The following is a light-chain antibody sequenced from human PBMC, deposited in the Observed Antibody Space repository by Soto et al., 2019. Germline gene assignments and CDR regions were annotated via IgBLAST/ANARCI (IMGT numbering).Light chain of an antibody. Sequence: QSALTQPASVSGSPGQSITISCTGTSSDVGGYNYVSWYQQHPGKAPKLMIYEFSNRPSGVSNRFSGSKSGNTASLTISGHQTEDEADYYCSSFTSINTWVFGGGTKLTVL. J-gene: IGLJ3*02. V-gene: IGLV2-14*01. CDR3: SSFTSINTWV. CDR2: EFS. CDR1: SSDVGGYNY.